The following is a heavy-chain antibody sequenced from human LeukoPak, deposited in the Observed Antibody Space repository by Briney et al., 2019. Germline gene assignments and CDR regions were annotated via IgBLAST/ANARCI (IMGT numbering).Heavy chain of an antibody. Sequence: SETLSLTCTVAGGSTSSGSYYWSWIRQHPGQGLEWIGYINYNGVTYYNPSLKSRLTISVVDTSKNQFSLRLNSVTVADTAVYYCARSDYVWGNYRPIPDYWGQGTLVTVSS. J-gene: IGHJ4*02. V-gene: IGHV4-31*03. CDR3: ARSDYVWGNYRPIPDY. CDR1: GGSTSSGSYY. D-gene: IGHD3-16*02. CDR2: INYNGVT.